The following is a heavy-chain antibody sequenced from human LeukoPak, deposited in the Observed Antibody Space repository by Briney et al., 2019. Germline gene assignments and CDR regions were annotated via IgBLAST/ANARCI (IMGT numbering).Heavy chain of an antibody. V-gene: IGHV3-30*02. CDR2: IRYDGSNK. Sequence: PGGSLRLSCAASGFTFSSYGMHWVRQAPGKGPEWVAFIRYDGSNKYYADSVKGRFTISRDNSKNTLYLQMNSLRAEDTAVYYCARGLDTAMVDAFDIWGQGTMVTVSS. J-gene: IGHJ3*02. D-gene: IGHD5-18*01. CDR3: ARGLDTAMVDAFDI. CDR1: GFTFSSYG.